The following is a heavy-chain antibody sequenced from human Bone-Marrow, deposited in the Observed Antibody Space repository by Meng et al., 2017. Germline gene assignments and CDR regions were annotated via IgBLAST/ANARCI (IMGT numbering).Heavy chain of an antibody. CDR1: GDSVSSNSSA. V-gene: IGHV6-1*01. CDR3: ARDLSGRFHQ. Sequence: VQLQQPGPGLVKPPQTFSLTCYISGDSVSSNSSAWNWIRQSPSGGLEWLGRTYYRSKWYNDYAVSVRSRITINPDTSKNQFSLQLNSVTPEDTAVYYCARDLSGRFHQWGQGTLVTVSS. J-gene: IGHJ5*02. CDR2: TYYRSKWYN. D-gene: IGHD1-26*01.